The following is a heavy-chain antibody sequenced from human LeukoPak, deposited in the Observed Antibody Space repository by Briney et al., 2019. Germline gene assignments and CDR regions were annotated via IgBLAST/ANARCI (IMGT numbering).Heavy chain of an antibody. D-gene: IGHD6-6*01. Sequence: PSETLSLTCTVSGDSLSSTGYYYWGWVRQPPGKGLEWIGSIHYRGSTYYNPSLKSRVTISVDTSKNQFSLKLSSVTAADTAVYYCARVSRFDSSSSPVDYYYYYMDVWGKGTTVTVSS. V-gene: IGHV4-39*07. CDR1: GDSLSSTGYYY. CDR3: ARVSRFDSSSSPVDYYYYYMDV. J-gene: IGHJ6*03. CDR2: IHYRGST.